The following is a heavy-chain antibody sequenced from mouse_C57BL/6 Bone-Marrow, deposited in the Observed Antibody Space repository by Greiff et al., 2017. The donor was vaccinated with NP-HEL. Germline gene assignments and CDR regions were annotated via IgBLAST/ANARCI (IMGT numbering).Heavy chain of an antibody. CDR1: GYTFTSYW. Sequence: QVQLQQPGAELVKPGASVKLSCKASGYTFTSYWMHWVKQRPGQGLEWIGMIHPNSGSTNYNEKFKSKATLTVDKSSSTAYMQLSSLTSEDSAVYYCARGIYYYSSSGFFFDYWGQGTTLTVSS. J-gene: IGHJ2*01. CDR3: ARGIYYYSSSGFFFDY. D-gene: IGHD1-1*01. V-gene: IGHV1-64*01. CDR2: IHPNSGST.